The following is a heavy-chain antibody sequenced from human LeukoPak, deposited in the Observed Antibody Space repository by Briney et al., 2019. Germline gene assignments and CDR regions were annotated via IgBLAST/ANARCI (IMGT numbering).Heavy chain of an antibody. V-gene: IGHV3-15*01. J-gene: IGHJ4*02. Sequence: GGSLRLSCAASGFPFSNAYMIRSKTDGGTTDYAAPVKGRFTISRDDSKNTLYLQMNSLKTEDTAVYYCTTDHSSPGYWGQGTLVTVSS. CDR2: RSKTDGGTT. CDR1: GFPFSNAY. CDR3: TTDHSSPGY.